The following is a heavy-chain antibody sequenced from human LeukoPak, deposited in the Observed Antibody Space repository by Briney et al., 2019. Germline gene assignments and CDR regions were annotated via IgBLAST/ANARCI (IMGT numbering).Heavy chain of an antibody. CDR3: ASTEPGYSSGWYYFDY. J-gene: IGHJ4*02. D-gene: IGHD6-19*01. V-gene: IGHV3-21*01. CDR2: ISSSSRYI. Sequence: GGSLRLSCAASGFTFSSYSMNWVRQAPGKGLEWVSSISSSSRYIYYADSVKGRFTISRDNAKNSLYLQMNSLRAEDTAVYYCASTEPGYSSGWYYFDYWGQGTLVTVSS. CDR1: GFTFSSYS.